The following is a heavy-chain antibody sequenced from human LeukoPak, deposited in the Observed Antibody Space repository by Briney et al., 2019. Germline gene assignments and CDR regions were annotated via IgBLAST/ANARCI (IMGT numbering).Heavy chain of an antibody. D-gene: IGHD6-13*01. Sequence: GGSLRLSCAASGFTFSTFAMIWVRQPPGKGLEWVSSIFPSGGEIHYADSVRGRFTISRDNSKSTLSLQLNSLRAEDTAIYYCARSSSWHNWFDPWGQGTLVTVSS. CDR3: ARSSSWHNWFDP. CDR2: IFPSGGEI. J-gene: IGHJ5*02. CDR1: GFTFSTFA. V-gene: IGHV3-23*01.